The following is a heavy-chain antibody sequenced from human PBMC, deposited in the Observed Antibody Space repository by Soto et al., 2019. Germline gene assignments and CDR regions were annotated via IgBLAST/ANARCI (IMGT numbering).Heavy chain of an antibody. CDR2: ISYDGSNK. J-gene: IGHJ3*02. Sequence: GGSLRLSCAASGFTFSSYAMHWVRQAPGKGLEWVAVISYDGSNKYYADSVKGRFTISRDNSKNTLYLQMNSLGAEDTAVYYCAREVRVYYDILTGPFDIWGQGTMVTVSS. CDR3: AREVRVYYDILTGPFDI. CDR1: GFTFSSYA. D-gene: IGHD3-9*01. V-gene: IGHV3-30-3*01.